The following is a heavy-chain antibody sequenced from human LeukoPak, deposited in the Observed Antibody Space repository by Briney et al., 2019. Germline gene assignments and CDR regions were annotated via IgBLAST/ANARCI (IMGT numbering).Heavy chain of an antibody. Sequence: GGSLRLSCAASGFTFSSYWMNWARQAPGKGLEWVSGISWNSGSIDYADSVKGRFTISRDNAKNSLYLQMNSLRAEDTALYYCAKAPIERYSYGFYFDYWGQGTLVTVSS. CDR2: ISWNSGSI. CDR1: GFTFSSYW. V-gene: IGHV3-9*01. CDR3: AKAPIERYSYGFYFDY. D-gene: IGHD5-18*01. J-gene: IGHJ4*02.